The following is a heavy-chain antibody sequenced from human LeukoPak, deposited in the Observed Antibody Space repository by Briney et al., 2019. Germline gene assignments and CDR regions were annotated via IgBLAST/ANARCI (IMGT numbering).Heavy chain of an antibody. D-gene: IGHD3-22*01. CDR1: GFTFSSYA. J-gene: IGHJ4*02. Sequence: GGSLRLSCAASGFTFSSYAMSWVRQGPGKGLEWVSGISTSGGSTSYAAAVKGRFTISRDNPRNTLYMQMNSLRAEDTAVYYCAIMHRYYDGSGYWVQWGQGTLVTVSS. CDR3: AIMHRYYDGSGYWVQ. CDR2: ISTSGGST. V-gene: IGHV3-23*01.